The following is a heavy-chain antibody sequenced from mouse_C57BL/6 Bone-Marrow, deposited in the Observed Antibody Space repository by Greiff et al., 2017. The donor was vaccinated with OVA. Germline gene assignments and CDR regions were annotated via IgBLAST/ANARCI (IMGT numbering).Heavy chain of an antibody. J-gene: IGHJ4*01. V-gene: IGHV3-1*01. CDR3: ARGGEHVYYYAMDY. CDR1: GYSITSGYD. Sequence: EVQLQESGPGMVKPSQSLSLTCTVTGYSITSGYDWHWIRHFPGNKLEWMGYISYSGSTNYNPSLKSRISITHDTSKNHFFLKLNSVTTEDTATYYCARGGEHVYYYAMDYWGQGTSVTVSS. CDR2: ISYSGST.